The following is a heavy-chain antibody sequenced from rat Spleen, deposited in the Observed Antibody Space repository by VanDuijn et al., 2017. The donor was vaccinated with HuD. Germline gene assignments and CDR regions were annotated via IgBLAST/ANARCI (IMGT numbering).Heavy chain of an antibody. CDR2: ISSDGRRN. CDR3: ARGGMLRPFFFDY. Sequence: EVQLVESGGGLVQPGRSLKLSCAASGFTFSDYGMAWVRQAPTKGLEWVATISSDGRRNYYRDSVKGRFTISRDNPKSTLYLQMDSLRSEDTATYYCARGGMLRPFFFDYWGQGVMVTVSS. CDR1: GFTFSDYG. J-gene: IGHJ2*01. V-gene: IGHV5-29*01. D-gene: IGHD1-6*01.